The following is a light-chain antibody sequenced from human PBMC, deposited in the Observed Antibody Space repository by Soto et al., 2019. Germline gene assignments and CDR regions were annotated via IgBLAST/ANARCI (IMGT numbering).Light chain of an antibody. J-gene: IGLJ2*01. CDR2: SNN. CDR1: SSNIGTYT. Sequence: QSVLTQPPSASGTPGLRVTMSCSGSSSNIGTYTVNWYQQVPGTAPKLLIYSNNQRPSGVPDRFSGSKSGTSASLAISGLQSEDEADYYCAAWDASLNGVIFGGGTKLTVL. V-gene: IGLV1-44*01. CDR3: AAWDASLNGVI.